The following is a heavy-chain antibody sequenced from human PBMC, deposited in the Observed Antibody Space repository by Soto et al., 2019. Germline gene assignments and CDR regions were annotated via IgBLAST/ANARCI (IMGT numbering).Heavy chain of an antibody. V-gene: IGHV1-18*01. D-gene: IGHD3-10*01. CDR1: GYTFTSYG. CDR2: ISAYNGNT. Sequence: ASVKVSCKASGYTFTSYGISWVRQAPGQGLEWMGWISAYNGNTNYAQKLQGRVTMTTDTSTSTAYMELRSLRSDDTAVYYCATLAGRRMVRGLIGAFDIWGQGTMVTVSS. J-gene: IGHJ3*02. CDR3: ATLAGRRMVRGLIGAFDI.